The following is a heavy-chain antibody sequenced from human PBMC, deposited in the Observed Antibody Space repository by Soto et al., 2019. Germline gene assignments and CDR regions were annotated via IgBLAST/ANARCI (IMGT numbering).Heavy chain of an antibody. CDR3: ARRTNAVAGADYYYGLDV. V-gene: IGHV5-51*01. Sequence: XESLKISCKCSGYSFTNHWIAWVRQMPGKGLEWMGIVYPGDSDIRYSPSFQGQVTISADKSITTAYLQWSSLKASDTAMYYCARRTNAVAGADYYYGLDVWGQGTTVTVSS. CDR1: GYSFTNHW. D-gene: IGHD6-19*01. J-gene: IGHJ6*02. CDR2: VYPGDSDI.